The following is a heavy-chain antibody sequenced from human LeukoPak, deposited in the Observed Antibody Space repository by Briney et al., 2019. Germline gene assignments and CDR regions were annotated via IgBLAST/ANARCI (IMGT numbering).Heavy chain of an antibody. V-gene: IGHV4-39*01. CDR3: ARTRGLRYFDWVRGYFDY. D-gene: IGHD3-9*01. CDR1: GGSISSSSYY. Sequence: SSETLSLTCTVSGGSISSSSYYWGWIRQPPGKGLEWIGSIYYSGSTYCNPSLKSRVTISVDTSKNQFSLKLSSVTAADTAVYYCARTRGLRYFDWVRGYFDYWGQGTLVTVSS. J-gene: IGHJ4*02. CDR2: IYYSGST.